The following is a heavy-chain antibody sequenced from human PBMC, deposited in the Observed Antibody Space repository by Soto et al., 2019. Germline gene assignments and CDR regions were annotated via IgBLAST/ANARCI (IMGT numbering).Heavy chain of an antibody. CDR3: ANSYFWSDNYGDPVYFDY. J-gene: IGHJ4*02. V-gene: IGHV3-23*01. Sequence: EVQLLESGGGLVQPGGSLRLSCAASGFTFSSYAMSWVRQAPGKGLEWVSAISGSGGSTYYADSVKGRFTISRDNSKNTLYLQMNSLRAEDTAVYYCANSYFWSDNYGDPVYFDYWGQGTLVTVSS. CDR2: ISGSGGST. CDR1: GFTFSSYA. D-gene: IGHD4-17*01.